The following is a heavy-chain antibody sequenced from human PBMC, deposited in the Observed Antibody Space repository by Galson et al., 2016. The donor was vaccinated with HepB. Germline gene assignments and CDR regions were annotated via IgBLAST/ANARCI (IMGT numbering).Heavy chain of an antibody. J-gene: IGHJ3*02. D-gene: IGHD3-10*01. CDR1: GYSFTSYW. V-gene: IGHV5-51*01. CDR3: ARRSSDAFDI. Sequence: QSGAEVKKPGESLEISCKGSGYSFTSYWIAWVRQMPGKGLEWMGNIYPGDSDTRYSPSFQGQVTISVDKSISTAYLQWSSLKASDTAIYYCARRSSDAFDIWGQGTMVTVSS. CDR2: IYPGDSDT.